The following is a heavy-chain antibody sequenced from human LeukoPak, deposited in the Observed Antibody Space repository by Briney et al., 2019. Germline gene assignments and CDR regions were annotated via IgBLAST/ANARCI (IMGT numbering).Heavy chain of an antibody. Sequence: ASVKVSCKASGGTFSSYAISWVRQAPGQGLEWMGGIIPIFATANYAQKFQGRVTITADASTSTAYMELCSLRSEDTAVYYCVSFYGEGDYYYYGMDVWGQGTTVTVSS. J-gene: IGHJ6*02. CDR1: GGTFSSYA. CDR2: IIPIFATA. CDR3: VSFYGEGDYYYYGMDV. V-gene: IGHV1-69*01. D-gene: IGHD4-17*01.